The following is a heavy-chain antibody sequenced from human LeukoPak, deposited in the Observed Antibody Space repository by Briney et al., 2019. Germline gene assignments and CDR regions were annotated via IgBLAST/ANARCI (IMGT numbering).Heavy chain of an antibody. CDR1: GFTFSNAW. CDR2: IKRKGDDGTI. J-gene: IGHJ4*02. Sequence: GGSLRLSCAASGFTFSNAWMSWVSQDPGRGLEWVGRIKRKGDDGTIDYAAPVKGRLSISRDDSKNTLYLQMNSLKSEDTAVYYCTAGTGRSDFDYWGQGTLVTVSS. D-gene: IGHD3/OR15-3a*01. CDR3: TAGTGRSDFDY. V-gene: IGHV3-15*01.